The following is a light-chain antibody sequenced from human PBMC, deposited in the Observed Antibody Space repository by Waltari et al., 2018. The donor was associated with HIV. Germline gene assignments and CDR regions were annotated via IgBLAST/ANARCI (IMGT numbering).Light chain of an antibody. CDR1: NIGTKS. J-gene: IGLJ2*01. Sequence: SYVLTQPPSVSVAPGKTAQITCVGNNIGTKSVHWYQQKPDQAPVLVIYYNADRPSGIPERFSGSNSGNTATLTISRVEAGDEADDSCHVWDTISDHVVFGGGSKLTVL. CDR3: HVWDTISDHVV. CDR2: YNA. V-gene: IGLV3-21*04.